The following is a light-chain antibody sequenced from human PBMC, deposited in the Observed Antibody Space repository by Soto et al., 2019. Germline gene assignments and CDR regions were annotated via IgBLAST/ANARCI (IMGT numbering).Light chain of an antibody. Sequence: EIVLTQSPGTLSLSPGERATLSCRASQSVSNNYLTWYQQKPGQAPRLLIYGASSRATGIPDRFSGYGSGTDFTLTISRLEPEDIAVYYCLQYGSSPRTFGQGTKV. V-gene: IGKV3-20*01. CDR1: QSVSNNY. J-gene: IGKJ1*01. CDR2: GAS. CDR3: LQYGSSPRT.